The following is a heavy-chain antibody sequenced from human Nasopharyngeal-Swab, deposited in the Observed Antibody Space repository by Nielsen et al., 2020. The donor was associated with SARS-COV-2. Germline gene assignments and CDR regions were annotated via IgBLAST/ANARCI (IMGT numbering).Heavy chain of an antibody. J-gene: IGHJ4*02. D-gene: IGHD6-19*01. CDR2: INPSGGST. CDR1: CYTFSSYG. Sequence: ASVQVSCKASCYTFSSYGFVWLLQPPAQGLVWMGVINPSGGSTSYSQKFQGRVTMTRDTSTSTVYMELSSLRSEETAVYYCERDPGSLYSSGWYPLDYWGQGTLATVSS. V-gene: IGHV1-46*01. CDR3: ERDPGSLYSSGWYPLDY.